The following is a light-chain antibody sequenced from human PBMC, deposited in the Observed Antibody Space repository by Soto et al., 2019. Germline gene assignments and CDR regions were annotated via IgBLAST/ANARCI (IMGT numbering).Light chain of an antibody. V-gene: IGKV3-20*01. J-gene: IGKJ2*01. CDR1: QSVSSSY. Sequence: EIVLTQSPGTLSLSPGERATLSCRASQSVSSSYLAWYQQKPGQAPRLLIYGGSSRATGIPDRFSGSGSGTDFTLTISRLEPEDFAVYYCQQYDSSPPYTIGQRTKLEIK. CDR3: QQYDSSPPYT. CDR2: GGS.